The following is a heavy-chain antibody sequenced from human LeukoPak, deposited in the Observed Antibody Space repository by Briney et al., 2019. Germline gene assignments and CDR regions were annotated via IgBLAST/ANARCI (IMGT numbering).Heavy chain of an antibody. CDR2: IRNDETEI. CDR1: EFPFNTFN. CDR3: ARDGGRYRFDY. V-gene: IGHV3-30*02. J-gene: IGHJ4*02. D-gene: IGHD3-16*02. Sequence: QPGGSLRLSCAAPEFPFNTFNIHWIRQAPGRGLEWVSFIRNDETEIHYADFAKGRFTISRDKSQNSLYLQMNSLRPDDTAVYYCARDGGRYRFDYWGQGTMVTVSS.